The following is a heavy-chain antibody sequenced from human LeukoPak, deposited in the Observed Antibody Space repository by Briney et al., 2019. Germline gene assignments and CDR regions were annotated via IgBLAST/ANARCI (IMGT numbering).Heavy chain of an antibody. J-gene: IGHJ5*02. V-gene: IGHV1-2*02. D-gene: IGHD3-10*01. CDR2: INPNSGGT. Sequence: GASVKVSCKASGYTFTGYYMHWVRQAPGQGLEWMGWINPNSGGTNYAQKFQGRVTMTRDTSISTAYMELSRLRSDDTAVYYCARDLEYYYGSGTQGWFDPWGQGTLVTVSS. CDR3: ARDLEYYYGSGTQGWFDP. CDR1: GYTFTGYY.